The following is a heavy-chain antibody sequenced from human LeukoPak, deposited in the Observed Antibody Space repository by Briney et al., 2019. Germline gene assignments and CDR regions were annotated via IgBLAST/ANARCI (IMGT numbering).Heavy chain of an antibody. Sequence: SETLSLTCAVSGGSISSGGYSWSWIRQPPGKGLEWIGYIYYSGSTYYNPSLKSRVTISVDTSKNQFSLKLSSVTAADTAVYYCARGGVTMVRGVAIKNNWFDPWGQGTLVTVSS. CDR1: GGSISSGGYS. CDR2: IYYSGST. CDR3: ARGGVTMVRGVAIKNNWFDP. V-gene: IGHV4-30-4*07. D-gene: IGHD3-10*01. J-gene: IGHJ5*02.